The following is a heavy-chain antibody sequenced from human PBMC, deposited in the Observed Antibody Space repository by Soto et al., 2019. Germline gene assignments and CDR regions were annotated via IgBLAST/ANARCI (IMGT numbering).Heavy chain of an antibody. CDR3: ARGAISGGTSEYYFDY. V-gene: IGHV4-61*01. CDR1: GGSVSSGNYY. D-gene: IGHD3-3*01. CDR2: IYNSGST. J-gene: IGHJ4*02. Sequence: SETLSLTCTVSGGSVSSGNYYWNWIRQPPGKGLEWIGYIYNSGSTTYDPSLKSRVTISVDTSKNQFSLKLRSVTAADTAVYYCARGAISGGTSEYYFDYWGQGTLVTVSS.